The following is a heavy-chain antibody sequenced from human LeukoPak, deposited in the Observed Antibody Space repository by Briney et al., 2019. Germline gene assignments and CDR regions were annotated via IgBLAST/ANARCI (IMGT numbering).Heavy chain of an antibody. V-gene: IGHV3-30-3*01. CDR3: ATWDFDWG. Sequence: PGGSLRLSCAASGFTFSSYAMHWVRQAPGKGLEWVAVISYDGSNKYYADSVKGRFTISRDNSKNTLYLQMNSLRAEDTAVYYCATWDFDWGWGQGTLVTVSS. J-gene: IGHJ4*02. D-gene: IGHD3-9*01. CDR1: GFTFSSYA. CDR2: ISYDGSNK.